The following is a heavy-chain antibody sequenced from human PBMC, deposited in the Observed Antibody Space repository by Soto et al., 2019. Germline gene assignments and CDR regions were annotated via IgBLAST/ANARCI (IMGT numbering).Heavy chain of an antibody. V-gene: IGHV1-8*01. CDR2: MNPNSGNT. D-gene: IGHD2-2*01. J-gene: IGHJ6*02. CDR3: ARNRRCSSTSCYSDYYYYGMDV. CDR1: GYTVTGYD. Sequence: SVKVCCKASGYTVTGYDINLVRQATGQGLEWMGWMNPNSGNTGYAQKFQGRVTMTRNTSISTAYMELSSLRSEDTDVYYCARNRRCSSTSCYSDYYYYGMDVWGQGTTVT.